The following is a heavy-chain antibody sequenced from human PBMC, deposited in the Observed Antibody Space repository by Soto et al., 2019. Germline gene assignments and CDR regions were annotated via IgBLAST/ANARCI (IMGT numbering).Heavy chain of an antibody. J-gene: IGHJ4*02. CDR2: ISAYNGNT. V-gene: IGHV1-18*01. CDR3: ARDSPPVDS. CDR1: GYTFSSYG. Sequence: QVQLVQSGAEVKKPGASVKVSCKASGYTFSSYGISWVRQAPGQGLEWMGWISAYNGNTKYAQKIQGGVTMTTVTPTSTAYMELRSLRPDDTAVYYCARDSPPVDSWGQGTLVTVSS.